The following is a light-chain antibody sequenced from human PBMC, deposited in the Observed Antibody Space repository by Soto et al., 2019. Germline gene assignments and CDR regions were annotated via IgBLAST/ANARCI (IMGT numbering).Light chain of an antibody. CDR1: SSNIGAGYD. Sequence: QAVVTQPPSVSGAPGQRVTISCTGSSSNIGAGYDVHWYQQLPGTAPKLLIYANKNRPAGVPDRFSASKSGTSASLAITGLQAEDEADYYCQSYDTSPSGYVFGTGTKRTVL. CDR2: ANK. J-gene: IGLJ1*01. V-gene: IGLV1-40*01. CDR3: QSYDTSPSGYV.